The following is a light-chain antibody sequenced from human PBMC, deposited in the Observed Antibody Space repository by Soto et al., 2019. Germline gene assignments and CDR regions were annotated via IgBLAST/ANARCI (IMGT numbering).Light chain of an antibody. CDR2: LGS. CDR3: MQALQTTWT. CDR1: QSLLHSNGYNY. J-gene: IGKJ1*01. V-gene: IGKV2-28*01. Sequence: DIVMTQSPLSLPVTPGEPASISCRSSQSLLHSNGYNYLDWYLQKPGQSPQVLTYLGSNRASGVPDRLSVSGSGTDFTLKISRVEAEDVGVYYCMQALQTTWTFGQGTKVDIX.